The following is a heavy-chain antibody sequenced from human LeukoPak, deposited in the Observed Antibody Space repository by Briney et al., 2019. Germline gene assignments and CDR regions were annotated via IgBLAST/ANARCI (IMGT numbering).Heavy chain of an antibody. J-gene: IGHJ4*02. CDR3: AKGQELDDGVFDS. CDR2: IRSNGDTT. V-gene: IGHV3-23*01. Sequence: GVSLRLSCAASGCTFSSIAMTWVRQAPGKGLEGVATIRSNGDTTYNADSVKGRFTITRDNSKNTLYFQMNSLRVEDTATYYCAKGQELDDGVFDSWGQGTLVTVSS. CDR1: GCTFSSIA. D-gene: IGHD3/OR15-3a*01.